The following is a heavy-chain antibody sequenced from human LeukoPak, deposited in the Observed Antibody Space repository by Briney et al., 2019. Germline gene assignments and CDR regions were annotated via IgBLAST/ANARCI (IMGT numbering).Heavy chain of an antibody. Sequence: SETLSLTCTVSGGSISSSSYYWGWIRQPPGKGLEWIGSLYYTGNTYYNPSLKSRLTIAVDRSKNQLSLKLSSVTAADTAVYYCARGGGDYYQDNWGQGTLVTVSS. CDR2: LYYTGNT. J-gene: IGHJ4*02. CDR1: GGSISSSSYY. CDR3: ARGGGDYYQDN. D-gene: IGHD1-26*01. V-gene: IGHV4-39*07.